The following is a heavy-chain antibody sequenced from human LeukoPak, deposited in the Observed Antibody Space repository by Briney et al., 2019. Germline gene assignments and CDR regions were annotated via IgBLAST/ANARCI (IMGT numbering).Heavy chain of an antibody. CDR2: ISYDGSNK. Sequence: PGGSLRLSCAASGFTFSSYGMHWVRQAPGKGLEWVAVISYDGSNKYYADSVKGRFTISRDNSKNTLYLQMNSLRAEDTAVYYCVREGWDSSGFDYWGQGTLVTVSS. CDR1: GFTFSSYG. CDR3: VREGWDSSGFDY. V-gene: IGHV3-30*03. D-gene: IGHD6-19*01. J-gene: IGHJ4*02.